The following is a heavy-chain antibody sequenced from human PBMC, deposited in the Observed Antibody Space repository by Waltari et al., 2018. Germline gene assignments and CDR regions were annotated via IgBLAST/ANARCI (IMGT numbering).Heavy chain of an antibody. CDR1: VGTFSSYA. J-gene: IGHJ4*02. V-gene: IGHV1-69*05. CDR3: ASGMATNDY. CDR2: IIPIFGTA. Sequence: QVQLVQSGAEVKKPGSSVKVSCQASVGTFSSYAFSWVRQAPGQGLEWMGGIIPIFGTANYAQKFQGRVTITTDESTSTAYMELSSLRSEDTAVYYCASGMATNDYWGQGTLVTVSS. D-gene: IGHD5-12*01.